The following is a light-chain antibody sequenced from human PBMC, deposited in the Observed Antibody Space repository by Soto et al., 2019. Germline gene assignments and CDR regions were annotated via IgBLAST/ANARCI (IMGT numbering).Light chain of an antibody. CDR2: EVS. CDR1: RSDFGNYNL. CDR3: CSYAGSSTLDV. V-gene: IGLV2-23*02. J-gene: IGLJ1*01. Sequence: QSVLTQPASMSGSPGQSITISCTGTRSDFGNYNLVSWYQQHPGKAPKLIIYEVSKRPSGVSNRFSGSKSGNTASLTISGLQAEDEADYYCCSYAGSSTLDVFGTGTKVTVL.